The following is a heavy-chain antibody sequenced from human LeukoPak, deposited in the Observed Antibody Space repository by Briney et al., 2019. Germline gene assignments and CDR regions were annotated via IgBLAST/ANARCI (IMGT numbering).Heavy chain of an antibody. D-gene: IGHD5-24*01. CDR1: GYTFSNYH. J-gene: IGHJ4*02. CDR3: AREEARDGSTGYYFDY. CDR2: INPRYGST. Sequence: ASVKVSCKASGYTFSNYHIRWVRQAPGQGIEWMGIINPRYGSTTYAQNFQGRVTMTRDMSTSTVYMELSSLRSEDTAVYYCAREEARDGSTGYYFDYWGQGTLLTVSS. V-gene: IGHV1-46*01.